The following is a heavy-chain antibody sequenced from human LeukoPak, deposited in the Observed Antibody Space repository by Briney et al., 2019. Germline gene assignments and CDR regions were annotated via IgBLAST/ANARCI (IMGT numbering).Heavy chain of an antibody. V-gene: IGHV1-69*05. CDR3: ARARRVVPAAIMHYYYYMDV. CDR1: GGTFSSYA. Sequence: SVKVSCKASGGTFSSYAISWVRQAPGQGLEWMGGIIPIFGTANYAQKFQGRVTITTDESTSSAYMELSSLRSEDTAVYYCARARRVVPAAIMHYYYYMDVWGKGTTVTVSS. J-gene: IGHJ6*03. CDR2: IIPIFGTA. D-gene: IGHD2-2*01.